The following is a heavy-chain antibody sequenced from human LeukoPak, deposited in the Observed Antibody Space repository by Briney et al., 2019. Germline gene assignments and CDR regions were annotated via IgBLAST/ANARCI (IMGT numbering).Heavy chain of an antibody. V-gene: IGHV3-23*01. D-gene: IGHD4/OR15-4a*01. CDR2: ISGSGGST. CDR1: GFIFRSYG. Sequence: GGSLRLSCGASGFIFRSYGMSWVRQAPGKGLEWVSVISGSGGSTYYADSVKGRFTISRDNAKNSLYLQMNSLRAEDTAVYYCARRAGAYSHPYDYWGQGTLVTVSS. CDR3: ARRAGAYSHPYDY. J-gene: IGHJ4*02.